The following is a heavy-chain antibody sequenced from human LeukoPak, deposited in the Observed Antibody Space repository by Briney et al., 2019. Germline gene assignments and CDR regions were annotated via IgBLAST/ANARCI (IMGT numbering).Heavy chain of an antibody. CDR2: ISSSSSYI. CDR3: AREGSKNGYNFPIDY. J-gene: IGHJ4*02. D-gene: IGHD5-24*01. Sequence: PGGSLRLSCAASGFTFSSYEMNWVRQAPGKGLEWVSSISSSSSYIYYADSVKGRFTISRDNAKNSLYLQMNSLRAEDTAVYYCAREGSKNGYNFPIDYWGQGTLVTVSS. V-gene: IGHV3-21*01. CDR1: GFTFSSYE.